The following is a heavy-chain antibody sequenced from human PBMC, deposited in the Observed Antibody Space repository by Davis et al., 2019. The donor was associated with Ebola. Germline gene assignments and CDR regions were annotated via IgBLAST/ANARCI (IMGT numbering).Heavy chain of an antibody. D-gene: IGHD6-6*01. Sequence: PGGSLRLSCAASGFTFSSYGMHWVRQAPGKGLEWVAVISYDGSNKYYADSVKGRFTISRDNSKNTLYLQMNSLRAEDTAVYYCAKGRYSSSSYYGMDVWGQGTTVTVSS. CDR2: ISYDGSNK. V-gene: IGHV3-30*18. J-gene: IGHJ6*02. CDR3: AKGRYSSSSYYGMDV. CDR1: GFTFSSYG.